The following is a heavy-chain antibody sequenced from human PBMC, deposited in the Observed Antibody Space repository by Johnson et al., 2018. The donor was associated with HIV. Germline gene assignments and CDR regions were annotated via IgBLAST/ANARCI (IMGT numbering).Heavy chain of an antibody. Sequence: QMLLVESGGGVVQPGGSLRISCAASGVTFSSYGMHWVRQAPGKGLEGVAFIRYDGSNKYYADSVKGRFTISRDNSKNTLYLQMNSLRAEDTAVYYCAKDRGITIFGPVIWGEPPDAFDIWGQGTMVTVSS. CDR2: IRYDGSNK. CDR3: AKDRGITIFGPVIWGEPPDAFDI. J-gene: IGHJ3*02. V-gene: IGHV3-30*02. D-gene: IGHD3-3*01. CDR1: GVTFSSYG.